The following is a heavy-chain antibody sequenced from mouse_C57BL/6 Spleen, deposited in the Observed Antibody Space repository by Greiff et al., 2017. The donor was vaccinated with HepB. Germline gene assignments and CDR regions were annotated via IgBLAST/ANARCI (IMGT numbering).Heavy chain of an antibody. CDR3: AMAFHYGSSYAMDY. CDR2: IHPSDSDT. D-gene: IGHD1-1*01. V-gene: IGHV1-74*01. Sequence: QVQLKQPGAELVKPGASVKVSCKASGYTFTSYWMHWVKQRPGQGLEWIGRIHPSDSDTNYNQKFKGKATLTVDKSSSTAYMQLSSLTSEDSAVYYWAMAFHYGSSYAMDYWGQGTSVTVSS. J-gene: IGHJ4*01. CDR1: GYTFTSYW.